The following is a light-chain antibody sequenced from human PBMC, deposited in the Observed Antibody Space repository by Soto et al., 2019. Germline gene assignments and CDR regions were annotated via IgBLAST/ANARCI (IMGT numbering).Light chain of an antibody. V-gene: IGLV2-8*01. CDR2: DVT. CDR1: SSDVGGYNF. J-gene: IGLJ2*01. CDR3: SSYAGSSIPVA. Sequence: QSALTQPPSASGSPGQSVTLSCTGASSDVGGYNFVSWYQHHPGKAPRLMIYDVTQRPSGVTDRFSGSKSGNTASLTVCGRQVDDEAYYYCSSYAGSSIPVAFGGGTKLTVL.